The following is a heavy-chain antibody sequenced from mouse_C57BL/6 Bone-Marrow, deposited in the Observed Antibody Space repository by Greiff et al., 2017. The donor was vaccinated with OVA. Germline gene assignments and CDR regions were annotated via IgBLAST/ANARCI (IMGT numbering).Heavy chain of an antibody. CDR3: TTLYYFDY. CDR1: GFNIKDDY. Sequence: VQLQQSGAELVRPGASVKLSCTASGFNIKDDYMHWVKQRPEQGLEWIGWIDPENGDTEYASKFQGKATITADTSSNTAYLQHSSLTSEDTAVYYCTTLYYFDYWGQGTTLTVSS. CDR2: IDPENGDT. J-gene: IGHJ2*01. V-gene: IGHV14-4*01.